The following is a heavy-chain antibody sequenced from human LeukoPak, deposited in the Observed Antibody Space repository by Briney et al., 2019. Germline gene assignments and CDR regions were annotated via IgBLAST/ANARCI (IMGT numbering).Heavy chain of an antibody. V-gene: IGHV4-59*01. CDR1: GGSISSYY. CDR3: ARVTGYMTEDFFDY. Sequence: SETLSLTCTVSGGSISSYYWSWIRQPPGKGLEWIGYIYYSGSTDYNPSLKSRVTISVDTSRNQFSLRLSSVTAADTAVYYCARVTGYMTEDFFDYWGQGTQVTVSS. CDR2: IYYSGST. J-gene: IGHJ4*02. D-gene: IGHD6-13*01.